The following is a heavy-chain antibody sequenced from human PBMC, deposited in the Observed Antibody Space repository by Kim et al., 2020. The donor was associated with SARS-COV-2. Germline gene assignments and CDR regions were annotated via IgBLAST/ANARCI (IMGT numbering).Heavy chain of an antibody. CDR1: GFSFNNYW. J-gene: IGHJ4*02. CDR3: VTPLRGAVMINY. V-gene: IGHV3-7*03. Sequence: GGSLRLSCAASGFSFNNYWMNWVRQARGKGLEWVASINQDGSDKYYVDSVKGRFTISRDNAMNSLYLQMNSLRAEDTAVYYCVTPLRGAVMINYWGQGTLVTVSS. D-gene: IGHD3-16*01. CDR2: INQDGSDK.